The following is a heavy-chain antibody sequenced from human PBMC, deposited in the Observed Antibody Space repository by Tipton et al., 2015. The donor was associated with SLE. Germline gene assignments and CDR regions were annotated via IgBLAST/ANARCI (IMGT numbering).Heavy chain of an antibody. J-gene: IGHJ4*02. CDR3: ARDALEYSSSPDYFDY. CDR1: GGTFSSYA. CDR2: IIPIFGTA. D-gene: IGHD6-6*01. Sequence: QSGAEVKKPGSSVKVSCKASGGTFSSYAISWVRQAPGQGLEWMGGIIPIFGTANYAQKFQGRVTITADKFTSTAYMELSSPRSEDTAVYYCARDALEYSSSPDYFDYWGQGTLVTVSS. V-gene: IGHV1-69*06.